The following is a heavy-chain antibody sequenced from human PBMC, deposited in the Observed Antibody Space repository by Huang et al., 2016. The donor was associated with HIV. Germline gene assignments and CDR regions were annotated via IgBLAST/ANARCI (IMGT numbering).Heavy chain of an antibody. V-gene: IGHV1-24*01. CDR2: FDPEIGET. D-gene: IGHD3-9*01. CDR3: ATGFDVFFDF. CDR1: EYTLTELS. J-gene: IGHJ4*02. Sequence: QVQLVQSRAEVKKPGASVKVSCKVTEYTLTELSIHWVRQPPGKGLEWMGGFDPEIGETIYAQKCQGRGTMTEDTSTETAVMELSGLRPEDTAVYYCATGFDVFFDFWGQGTLVTVSS.